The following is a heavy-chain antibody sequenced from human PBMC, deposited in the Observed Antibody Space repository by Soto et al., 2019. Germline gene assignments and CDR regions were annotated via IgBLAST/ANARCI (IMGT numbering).Heavy chain of an antibody. CDR1: GFTFSSYW. D-gene: IGHD5-18*01. CDR2: IKQDGSEK. J-gene: IGHJ6*02. V-gene: IGHV3-7*01. CDR3: AREGYRKYNYYGMDV. Sequence: EVQLVESGGGLVQPGGSLRLSCAASGFTFSSYWMSWVRQAPGKGLEGVAKIKQDGSEKYYVDSVKGRFTISRDNAKNSLSLQMNSQRAEDTAVYYCAREGYRKYNYYGMDVWGQGTTVTVSS.